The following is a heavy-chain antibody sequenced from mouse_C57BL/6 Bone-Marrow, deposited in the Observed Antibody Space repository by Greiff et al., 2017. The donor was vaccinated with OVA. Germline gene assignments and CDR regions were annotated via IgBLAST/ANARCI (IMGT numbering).Heavy chain of an antibody. J-gene: IGHJ4*01. Sequence: QVQLQQSGAELVRPGASVTLSCKASGYTFTDYEMPWVKQTPVHGLEWIGAIDPEAGGTAYNQKFKGRAILTADKSSSTASLELRRLKSEDSAVYYCTRGYSNYYAMDYWGQGTAVTVSS. V-gene: IGHV1-15*01. CDR1: GYTFTDYE. CDR3: TRGYSNYYAMDY. D-gene: IGHD2-5*01. CDR2: IDPEAGGT.